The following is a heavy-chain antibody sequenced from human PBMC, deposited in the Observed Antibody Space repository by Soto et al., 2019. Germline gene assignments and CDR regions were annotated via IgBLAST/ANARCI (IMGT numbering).Heavy chain of an antibody. CDR2: IIPMFGTP. Sequence: QVQLVQSGAELKKPGSSVKVSCKASGGTFSKYAISWVRQAPGQGLEWLGGIIPMFGTPNYAQKFQGRVTISAAESTTTADLGLRSLRSADTAVYFCERALRDRNFGDGLAGWRQGTRVTVSS. J-gene: IGHJ6*01. D-gene: IGHD3-22*01. CDR1: GGTFSKYA. V-gene: IGHV1-69*01. CDR3: ERALRDRNFGDGLAG.